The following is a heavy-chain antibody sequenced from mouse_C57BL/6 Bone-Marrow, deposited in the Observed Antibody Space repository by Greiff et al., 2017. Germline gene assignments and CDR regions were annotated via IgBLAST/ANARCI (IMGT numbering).Heavy chain of an antibody. Sequence: DVKLQESGPGLVKPSQSLSLTCSVTGYSITSGYYWNWIRQFPGNKLEWMGYISYDGSNNYNPSLKNRISITRDTSKNQFFLKLNSVTTEDTATYYCARAGLITTVVDFDYWGQGTTLTVSS. CDR1: GYSITSGYY. J-gene: IGHJ2*01. V-gene: IGHV3-6*01. D-gene: IGHD1-1*01. CDR3: ARAGLITTVVDFDY. CDR2: ISYDGSN.